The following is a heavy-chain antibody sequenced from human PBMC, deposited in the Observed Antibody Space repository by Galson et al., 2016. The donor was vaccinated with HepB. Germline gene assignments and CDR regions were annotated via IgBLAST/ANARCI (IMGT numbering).Heavy chain of an antibody. J-gene: IGHJ3*02. CDR2: IKEDGSEK. V-gene: IGHV3-7*03. D-gene: IGHD3-22*01. CDR1: GFTFSNYW. CDR3: AKMRGSSGYYSDAFDI. Sequence: SLRLSCAASGFTFSNYWMSWVRLAPGRGLEWVANIKEDGSEKYYVDSVKGRFTISTDNSKNMMYLQMNSLRAEDTAVYYCAKMRGSSGYYSDAFDIWGQGTMVTVSS.